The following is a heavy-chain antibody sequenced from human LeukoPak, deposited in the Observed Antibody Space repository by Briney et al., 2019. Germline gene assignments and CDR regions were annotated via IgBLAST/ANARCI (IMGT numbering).Heavy chain of an antibody. J-gene: IGHJ4*02. Sequence: QTGGSLRLSCTASGFTAGDYAMSWVRQAPGKGLEWVGFIRSKAYGGTTEYAASVKGRFTISRDDSKSIAYLQMNSLKTEDTAVYYCTRDKALGYSSSLESDYWGQGTLVTVSS. CDR1: GFTAGDYA. V-gene: IGHV3-49*04. D-gene: IGHD6-13*01. CDR2: IRSKAYGGTT. CDR3: TRDKALGYSSSLESDY.